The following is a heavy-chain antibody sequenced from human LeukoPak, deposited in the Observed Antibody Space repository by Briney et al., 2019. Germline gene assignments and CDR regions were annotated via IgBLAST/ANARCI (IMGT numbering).Heavy chain of an antibody. D-gene: IGHD3-10*02. CDR2: IGASGDT. CDR1: GFTFSNYD. CDR3: AELGITMIGGV. Sequence: PGGSLRLSCAASGFTFSNYDMHWVRQVIGKGLEWVSAIGASGDTYYPDSVRGRFTISRDNAKNSLYLQMNSLRAEDTAVYYCAELGITMIGGVWGKGTTVTISS. J-gene: IGHJ6*04. V-gene: IGHV3-13*01.